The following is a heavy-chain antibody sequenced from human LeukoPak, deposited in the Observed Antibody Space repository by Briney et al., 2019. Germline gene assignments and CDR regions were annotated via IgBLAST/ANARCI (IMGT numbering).Heavy chain of an antibody. CDR1: GGTFSSYA. CDR3: ARCRVAATDYYFDY. J-gene: IGHJ4*02. D-gene: IGHD2-15*01. CDR2: IIPIFGIA. V-gene: IGHV1-69*04. Sequence: ASVKVSCKASGGTFSSYAISWVRQAPGQGLEWKGRIIPIFGIANYAQKFQGRVTITADKSTSTAYMELSSLRSEDTAVYYCARCRVAATDYYFDYWGQGTLVTVSS.